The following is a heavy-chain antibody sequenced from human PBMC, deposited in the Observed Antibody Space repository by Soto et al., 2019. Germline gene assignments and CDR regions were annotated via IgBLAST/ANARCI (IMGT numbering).Heavy chain of an antibody. J-gene: IGHJ6*02. CDR1: GFTVTSYY. CDR2: IYTGGNT. D-gene: IGHD3-10*01. V-gene: IGHV3-53*01. CDR3: ARDYYYGSGNYYRADYYHYGMDV. Sequence: GGSLRLSCAASGFTVTSYYMSWVRQAQGKGLEWVSLIYTGGNTNYADSVKGRFTISRDNSKNTLYLQMNSLRAEDTAVYYCARDYYYGSGNYYRADYYHYGMDVWGQGTTVTVSS.